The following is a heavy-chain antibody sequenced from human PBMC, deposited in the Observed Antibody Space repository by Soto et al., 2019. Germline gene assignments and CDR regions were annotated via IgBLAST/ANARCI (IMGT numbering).Heavy chain of an antibody. Sequence: SVKVSCKASGYIFTGYHMHWVRQAPGQGLEWMGGIIPIFGTANYAQKFQGRVTITADESTSTAYMELSSLRSEDTAVYYCARDRGYYDSSGYYPYYFDYWGQGTLVTVSS. CDR1: GYIFTGYH. V-gene: IGHV1-69*13. J-gene: IGHJ4*02. CDR3: ARDRGYYDSSGYYPYYFDY. CDR2: IIPIFGTA. D-gene: IGHD3-22*01.